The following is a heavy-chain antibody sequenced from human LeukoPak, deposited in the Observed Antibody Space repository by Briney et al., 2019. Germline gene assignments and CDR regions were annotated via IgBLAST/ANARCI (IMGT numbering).Heavy chain of an antibody. V-gene: IGHV4-39*01. CDR2: IYYSGTT. J-gene: IGHJ6*03. CDR3: ARRKVDEASKYYYMDV. D-gene: IGHD2-15*01. Sequence: SETLSLTCTVSAGSISGFNGYWAWIRQPPGKGLEWIGSIYYSGTTNYKPSLQSRVTISVDTSKNQFSLKLISVTAADTAVYYCARRKVDEASKYYYMDVWGKGTTVTVSS. CDR1: AGSISGFNGY.